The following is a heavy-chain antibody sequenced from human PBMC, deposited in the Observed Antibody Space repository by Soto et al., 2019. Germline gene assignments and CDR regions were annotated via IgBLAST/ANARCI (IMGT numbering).Heavy chain of an antibody. CDR3: ARAECDGGSCYTLVGLRYGMDV. J-gene: IGHJ6*02. D-gene: IGHD2-15*01. Sequence: QVQLVESGGGVVQPGRSLRLSCAASGFTFSSYAMYWVRQAPGKGLEWGAVISYDGNNKYYADSVKGRFTISRYNSKNTLYLQMNSLRAVDTAVYYCARAECDGGSCYTLVGLRYGMDVWGQGTTVTVSS. CDR1: GFTFSSYA. V-gene: IGHV3-30-3*01. CDR2: ISYDGNNK.